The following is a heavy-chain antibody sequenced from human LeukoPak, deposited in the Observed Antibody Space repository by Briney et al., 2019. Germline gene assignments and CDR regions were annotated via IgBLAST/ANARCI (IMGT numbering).Heavy chain of an antibody. J-gene: IGHJ4*02. V-gene: IGHV3-7*01. Sequence: PGGSLRLSCAASGFTFSSYLMAWVRQAPGKGLEWVANVKQDGSERYYVESVKGRLTISRDNAKNSLYRQMNSLRAEDTAVYYCARVPVDTTMVSHIDYWRQGTLVTVSS. CDR2: VKQDGSER. CDR1: GFTFSSYL. CDR3: ARVPVDTTMVSHIDY. D-gene: IGHD5-18*01.